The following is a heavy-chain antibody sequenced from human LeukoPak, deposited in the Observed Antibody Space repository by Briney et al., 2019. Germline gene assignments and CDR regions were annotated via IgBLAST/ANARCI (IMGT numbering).Heavy chain of an antibody. D-gene: IGHD7-27*01. CDR3: VRGLLYGTGDLRFDY. J-gene: IGHJ4*02. CDR2: MNSDGSST. CDR1: GFIFSRYW. V-gene: IGHV3-74*01. Sequence: GGALRLSCTASGFIFSRYWMQWVRQPPGKGLEWVSRMNSDGSSTNYADSVKGRLTISRDNAKNTLYLQMNGLRVEDTAVYYCVRGLLYGTGDLRFDYWGQGTLVTVSS.